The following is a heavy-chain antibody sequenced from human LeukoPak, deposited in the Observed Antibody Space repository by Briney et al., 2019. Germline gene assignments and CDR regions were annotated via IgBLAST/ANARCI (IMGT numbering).Heavy chain of an antibody. CDR1: GFTFSNHG. V-gene: IGHV3-23*03. D-gene: IGHD1-7*01. CDR2: IYGAGAGIP. Sequence: GGSLRLSCAASGFTFSNHGMNWVRHARGEGLEWVSVIYGAGAGIPYYIDSAKGRFTISRDNSRNTVYLQMNSLRAEDTAVYYCARELGDWGQGTLVTVSS. J-gene: IGHJ4*02. CDR3: ARELGD.